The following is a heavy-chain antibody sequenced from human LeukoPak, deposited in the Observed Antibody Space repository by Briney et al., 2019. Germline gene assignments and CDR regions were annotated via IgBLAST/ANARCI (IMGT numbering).Heavy chain of an antibody. V-gene: IGHV3-74*03. Sequence: QSGGSLRLSCAASGFTFSGAWMHWVRQAPGKGLVWVSRINNDGTTTMYADSVRGRFTLSRDNAKNTLYLQMNSLRAEDTAVYYCARVSGPGMNEYFHLWGQGTLVTVSS. J-gene: IGHJ1*01. CDR2: INNDGTTT. CDR3: ARVSGPGMNEYFHL. D-gene: IGHD3-10*01. CDR1: GFTFSGAW.